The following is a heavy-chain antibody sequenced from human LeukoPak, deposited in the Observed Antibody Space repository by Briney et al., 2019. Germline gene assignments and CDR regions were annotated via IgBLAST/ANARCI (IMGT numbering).Heavy chain of an antibody. CDR1: GFTFSSYW. CDR2: IKQDGSEK. V-gene: IGHV3-7*01. Sequence: GGSLRLSCAASGFTFSSYWMSWVRQAPGKGLEWVANIKQDGSEKYYVDSVKGRFTISRDNAKNSLYLQMNSLRAEDAAVYYCASQIVVAGTLDGWYYYFDYWGQGTLVTVSS. CDR3: ASQIVVAGTLDGWYYYFDY. D-gene: IGHD6-19*01. J-gene: IGHJ4*02.